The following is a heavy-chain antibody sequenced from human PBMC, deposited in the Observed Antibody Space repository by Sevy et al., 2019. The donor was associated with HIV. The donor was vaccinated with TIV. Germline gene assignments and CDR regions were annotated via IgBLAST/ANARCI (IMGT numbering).Heavy chain of an antibody. D-gene: IGHD2-2*01. CDR1: GYTFTSYG. V-gene: IGHV1-18*01. CDR3: ARVWYCSSTSCYGEAFDI. J-gene: IGHJ3*02. CDR2: ISAYNGNT. Sequence: ASVKVSCKASGYTFTSYGISWVRQAPGQGLEWMGWISAYNGNTNDAQKLQGRVTMTTDTSTSTAYMELRSLRSDDTAVYYCARVWYCSSTSCYGEAFDIWGQGTMVTVSS.